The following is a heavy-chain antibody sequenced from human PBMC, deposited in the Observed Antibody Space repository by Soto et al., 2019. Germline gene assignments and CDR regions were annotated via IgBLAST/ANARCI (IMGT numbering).Heavy chain of an antibody. Sequence: SETLSLTCTVSGGSISSGDYYWSWIRQPPGKGLEWIGYIYYSGSTYYNPSLKSRVTISVDTSKNQFSLKLSSVTAADTAVYYCARRYCSSTSCYNSNWFDPWGQGTLVTVSS. CDR3: ARRYCSSTSCYNSNWFDP. CDR2: IYYSGST. CDR1: GGSISSGDYY. D-gene: IGHD2-2*02. V-gene: IGHV4-30-4*01. J-gene: IGHJ5*02.